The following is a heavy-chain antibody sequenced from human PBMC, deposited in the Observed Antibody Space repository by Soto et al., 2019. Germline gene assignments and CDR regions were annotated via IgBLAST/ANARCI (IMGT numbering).Heavy chain of an antibody. V-gene: IGHV1-69*13. D-gene: IGHD5-18*01. Sequence: AVKVSCKASGCTFSSYAISWLRPAPGQGLEWMGGIIPIFGTANYAQKFQGRVTITADESTSTAYMELSSLRSEDTAVYYCARGTGIQLWLSTLWGQGTLVTSPQ. CDR1: GCTFSSYA. CDR3: ARGTGIQLWLSTL. CDR2: IIPIFGTA. J-gene: IGHJ4*02.